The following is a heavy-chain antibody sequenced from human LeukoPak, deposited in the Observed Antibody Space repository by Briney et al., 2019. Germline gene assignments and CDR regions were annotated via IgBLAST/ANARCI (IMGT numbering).Heavy chain of an antibody. D-gene: IGHD2-2*01. CDR3: ARDRCSSTSCPSYYYYYGMDV. V-gene: IGHV1-18*01. CDR2: ISAYNGNT. Sequence: GASVKVSCKPSGYTFTSYGISWVRQAPGQGLEWMGWISAYNGNTNYAQKLQGRVTMTTDTSTSTAYMELRSLRSDDTAVYYCARDRCSSTSCPSYYYYYGMDVWGQGTTVTVSS. CDR1: GYTFTSYG. J-gene: IGHJ6*02.